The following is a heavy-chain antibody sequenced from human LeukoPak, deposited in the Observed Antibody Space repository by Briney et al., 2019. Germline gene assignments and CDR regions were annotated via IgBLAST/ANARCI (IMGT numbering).Heavy chain of an antibody. CDR3: AKDGGGYYPSYYYYMDV. V-gene: IGHV3-48*01. D-gene: IGHD3-22*01. J-gene: IGHJ6*03. CDR1: GFTFSSYS. CDR2: ISSSSSTI. Sequence: GGSLRLSCAASGFTFSSYSMNWVRQAPGKGLEWVSYISSSSSTIYYADSVKGRFTISRDNSKNTLYLQMNSLRAEDTAVYYCAKDGGGYYPSYYYYMDVWGKGTTVTISS.